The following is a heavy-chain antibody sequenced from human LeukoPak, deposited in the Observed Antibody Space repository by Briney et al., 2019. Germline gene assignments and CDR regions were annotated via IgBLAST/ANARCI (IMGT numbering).Heavy chain of an antibody. D-gene: IGHD2-15*01. Sequence: ASVKVSCKASGYTFTSYAMNWVRQAPGQGLEWMGWINTNTGNPTYAQGSTGRFVFSLDTSVSTAYLQISSLKAEDTAVYYCARDPRRSLVAPLDYWGQGTLVTVSS. V-gene: IGHV7-4-1*02. CDR1: GYTFTSYA. J-gene: IGHJ4*02. CDR2: INTNTGNP. CDR3: ARDPRRSLVAPLDY.